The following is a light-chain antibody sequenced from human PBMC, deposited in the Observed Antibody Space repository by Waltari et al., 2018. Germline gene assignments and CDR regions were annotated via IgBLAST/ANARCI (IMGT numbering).Light chain of an antibody. CDR3: ASFISGSTSSVL. J-gene: IGLJ3*02. V-gene: IGLV2-14*03. CDR1: SSDIGAFKY. Sequence: QSALTQPASVSGSPGQSITISCPGTSSDIGAFKYFSWYQQPPGKAPKVLIYDVTNRPSGVSYRFSGSKSGNTASLTISGLQAEDEAYYHCASFISGSTSSVLFGGGTKLTVL. CDR2: DVT.